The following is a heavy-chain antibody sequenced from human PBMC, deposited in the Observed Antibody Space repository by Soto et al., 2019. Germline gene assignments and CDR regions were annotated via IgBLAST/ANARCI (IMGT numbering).Heavy chain of an antibody. CDR3: ARVGGVAARTFDY. J-gene: IGHJ4*02. V-gene: IGHV4-59*01. Sequence: SETLSLTCTVSGGSINDFYWSWIRQPPGKGLEWIGYIYYSGSTDYNPSLKGRVTTSVDTSKNQFSLKLRSVTAADTAVYYCARVGGVAARTFDYWGQGTLVTVS. D-gene: IGHD6-6*01. CDR2: IYYSGST. CDR1: GGSINDFY.